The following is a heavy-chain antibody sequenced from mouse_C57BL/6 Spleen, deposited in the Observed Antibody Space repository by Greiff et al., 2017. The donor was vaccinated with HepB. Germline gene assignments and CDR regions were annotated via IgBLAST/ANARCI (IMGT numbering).Heavy chain of an antibody. CDR1: GFTFSSYA. Sequence: EVKLMESGEGLVKPGGSLKLSCAASGFTFSSYAMSRVRQTPEKRLEWVAYISSGGDYIYYADTVKGRFTISRDNARNTLYLQMSSLKSEDTAMYYCTRDLRGYAMDYWGQGTSVTVSS. CDR3: TRDLRGYAMDY. J-gene: IGHJ4*01. CDR2: ISSGGDYI. V-gene: IGHV5-9-1*02.